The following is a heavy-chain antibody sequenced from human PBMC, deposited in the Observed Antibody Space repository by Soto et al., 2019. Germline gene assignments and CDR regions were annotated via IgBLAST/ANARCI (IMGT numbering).Heavy chain of an antibody. D-gene: IGHD1-7*01. Sequence: QITLKESGPTLVKPTQTLTLTCTFSGFSLSTSGVGVGWIRQPPGKALEWLALIYWEDDKRYSPSLKSRLTITKDTSKNKVVLTMTNMDPVDTATYYCAHGRVTGTILAFDYWGQGTLVTVSS. CDR3: AHGRVTGTILAFDY. CDR2: IYWEDDK. J-gene: IGHJ4*02. CDR1: GFSLSTSGVG. V-gene: IGHV2-5*02.